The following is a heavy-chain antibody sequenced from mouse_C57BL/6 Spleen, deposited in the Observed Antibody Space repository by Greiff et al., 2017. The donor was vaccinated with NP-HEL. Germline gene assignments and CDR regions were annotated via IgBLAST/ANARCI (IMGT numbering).Heavy chain of an antibody. CDR2: INPSRGYT. D-gene: IGHD2-13*01. J-gene: IGHJ1*03. CDR3: ARSGIYYDDNVDWYFDV. V-gene: IGHV1-7*01. CDR1: GYTFTSYW. Sequence: QVHVKQSGAELAKPGASVKLSCKASGYTFTSYWMHWVKQRPGQGLEWIGYINPSRGYTKYNQKFKDKATLTADKSSSTAYMQLSSLTYEDSAVYYCARSGIYYDDNVDWYFDVWGTGTTVTVSS.